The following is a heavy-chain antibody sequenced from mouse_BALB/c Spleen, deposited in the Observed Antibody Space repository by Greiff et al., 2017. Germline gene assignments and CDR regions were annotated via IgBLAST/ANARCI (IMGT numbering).Heavy chain of an antibody. Sequence: VQLQQSGAELVKPGASVKLSCTASGFNIKDTYMHWVKQRPEQGLEWIGRIDPANGNTKYDPKFQGKATITADTSSNTAYLQLSSLTSEDTAVYYCAPIYYDYDRYFDVWGAGTTVTVSS. CDR3: APIYYDYDRYFDV. CDR1: GFNIKDTY. J-gene: IGHJ1*01. D-gene: IGHD2-4*01. CDR2: IDPANGNT. V-gene: IGHV14-3*02.